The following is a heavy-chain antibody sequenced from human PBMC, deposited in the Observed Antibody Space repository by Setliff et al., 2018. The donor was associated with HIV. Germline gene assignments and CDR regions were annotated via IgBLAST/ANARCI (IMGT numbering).Heavy chain of an antibody. CDR3: ARLRVLQLLEWSNYYYYGLDV. Sequence: ASVKVSCKASGFTFTNYAIHWVRQAPGQRLEWLGWINAGDDNPKYSQKFQDRVTITRDTSASTAYMELSSLMSEDTAVYYCARLRVLQLLEWSNYYYYGLDVWAKGPRSPSP. V-gene: IGHV1-3*01. CDR1: GFTFTNYA. D-gene: IGHD3-3*01. J-gene: IGHJ6*02. CDR2: INAGDDNP.